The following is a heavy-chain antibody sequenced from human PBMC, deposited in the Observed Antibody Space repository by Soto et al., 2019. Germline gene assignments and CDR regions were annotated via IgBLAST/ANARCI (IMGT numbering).Heavy chain of an antibody. CDR3: GREQNSGYYRTADY. Sequence: QVQLVESGGGVVQPGRSLRLSCKASGFTLSDYNMHWVRKAPGKGLEWLGVIFYDGSGHFYADSMEGRFTISRDASKNTLYLQMNSLRLEDTAVYFCGREQNSGYYRTADYWGQGTLVTVSS. J-gene: IGHJ4*02. D-gene: IGHD3-22*01. V-gene: IGHV3-30*14. CDR1: GFTLSDYN. CDR2: IFYDGSGH.